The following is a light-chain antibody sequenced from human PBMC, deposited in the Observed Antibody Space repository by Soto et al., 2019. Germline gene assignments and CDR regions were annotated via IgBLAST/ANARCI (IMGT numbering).Light chain of an antibody. J-gene: IGLJ1*01. CDR1: SSDVGGYNY. CDR2: DVS. Sequence: QSALTQPRSVSGSPGQSVTISCTGTSSDVGGYNYVSWYQQHPGKAPKLMIYDVSKRPSEVPDRFSGSKSGNTASLTISGLQAEDEADYHCCSYAGSYTFPYVFGTGTKVTVL. CDR3: CSYAGSYTFPYV. V-gene: IGLV2-11*01.